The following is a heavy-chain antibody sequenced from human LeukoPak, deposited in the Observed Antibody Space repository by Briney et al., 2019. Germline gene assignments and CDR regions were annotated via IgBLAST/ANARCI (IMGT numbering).Heavy chain of an antibody. CDR2: VNRDGSET. V-gene: IGHV3-7*03. CDR3: ARNNGMDV. Sequence: PGGSLRLSCAASGFTLSNHWMTWVGKVPGRGPEWVANVNRDGSETYYLDSVKGRFTISKDNAKNSLYLQMNSPRAEDTALYHCARNNGMDVWGQGTTVIVSS. CDR1: GFTLSNHW. J-gene: IGHJ6*02.